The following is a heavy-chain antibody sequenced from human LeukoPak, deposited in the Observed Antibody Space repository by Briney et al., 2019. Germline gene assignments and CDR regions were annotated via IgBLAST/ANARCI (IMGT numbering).Heavy chain of an antibody. CDR3: VRHEGVPGYEHCSGGSCHSVSNWFDP. CDR2: VFHRGTT. V-gene: IGHV4-38-2*02. Sequence: SETLSLTCTASGYSINSAFYWGWIRVPPGKGLEWIGSVFHRGTTYYNSSLKSRVNISIDTSKNQFSLKLNSLTAEDTAMYYCVRHEGVPGYEHCSGGSCHSVSNWFDPWGQGTLVTVSS. D-gene: IGHD2-15*01. CDR1: GYSINSAFY. J-gene: IGHJ5*02.